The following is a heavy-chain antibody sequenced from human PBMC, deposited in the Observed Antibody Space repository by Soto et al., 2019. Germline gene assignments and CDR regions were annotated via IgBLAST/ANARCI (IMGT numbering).Heavy chain of an antibody. D-gene: IGHD3-9*01. CDR1: GGSISSGGYY. J-gene: IGHJ4*02. V-gene: IGHV4-31*03. CDR3: ARFLRYFDWLGVLGNPPYYFDY. CDR2: IYYSGST. Sequence: SETLSLTCTVSGGSISSGGYYWSWIRQHPGKGLEWIGYIYYSGSTYYNPSLKSRVTISVDTSKNQFSLKLSSVTAADTAVYYCARFLRYFDWLGVLGNPPYYFDYWGQGTLVTVSS.